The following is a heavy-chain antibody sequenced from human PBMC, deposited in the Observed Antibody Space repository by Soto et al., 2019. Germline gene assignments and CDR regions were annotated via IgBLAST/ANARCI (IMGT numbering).Heavy chain of an antibody. Sequence: ASVKVSSEASVGTFSSYTISWVLQAPGQGLEWMGRIIPILGIANYAQKFQGRVTITADKSTSTAYMELSSLRSEDTAVYYCARDGTSTNYYYYMDVWGKGTTVTVPS. D-gene: IGHD1-1*01. V-gene: IGHV1-69*04. CDR1: VGTFSSYT. CDR3: ARDGTSTNYYYYMDV. CDR2: IIPILGIA. J-gene: IGHJ6*03.